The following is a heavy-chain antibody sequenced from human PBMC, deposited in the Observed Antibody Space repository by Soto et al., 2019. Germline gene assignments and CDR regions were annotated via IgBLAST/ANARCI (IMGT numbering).Heavy chain of an antibody. CDR2: ISGGGGST. CDR3: AKGCGGDCYSGVDS. CDR1: GFTFSSYA. V-gene: IGHV3-23*01. D-gene: IGHD2-21*02. Sequence: EVQLLASGGGLEQPGGSLGLSCAASGFTFSSYAMSWVRQAPGKGLEWVSSISGGGGSTYYTDSVKGRFTISRDNSKNTLYLQMNSLRAEDTAVYYCAKGCGGDCYSGVDSWGQGTLVTVSS. J-gene: IGHJ5*01.